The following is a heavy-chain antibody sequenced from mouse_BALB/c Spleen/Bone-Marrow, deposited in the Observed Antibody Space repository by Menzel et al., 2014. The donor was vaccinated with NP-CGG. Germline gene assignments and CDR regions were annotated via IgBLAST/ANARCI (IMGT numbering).Heavy chain of an antibody. CDR1: GYTFTSYW. Sequence: LQQPGSELVRPGASVKLSCKASGYTFTSYWMHWVKQRPGQGLEWIGNIYPGSGRTNYDEKFKSKATLTVDTSSSTAYMQLSSLTSEDSAVYFCTITTTDSYAMDYWGQGTSVTVSS. J-gene: IGHJ4*01. CDR3: TITTTDSYAMDY. CDR2: IYPGSGRT. D-gene: IGHD1-1*01. V-gene: IGHV1S22*01.